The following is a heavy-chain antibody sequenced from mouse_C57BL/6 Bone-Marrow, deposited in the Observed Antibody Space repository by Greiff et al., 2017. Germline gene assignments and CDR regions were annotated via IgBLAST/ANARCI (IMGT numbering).Heavy chain of an antibody. CDR2: IDPSDSYT. Sequence: QVQLQQPGAELVMPGASVKLSCKASGYTFTSYWMHWVKQRPGQGLEWIGEIDPSDSYTNYNQKFKGKSTLTVDKSSSTAYMQLSSVTSEDSAVXYCARRALYGSGDYWGQGTTLTVSS. V-gene: IGHV1-69*01. CDR1: GYTFTSYW. CDR3: ARRALYGSGDY. J-gene: IGHJ2*01. D-gene: IGHD1-1*01.